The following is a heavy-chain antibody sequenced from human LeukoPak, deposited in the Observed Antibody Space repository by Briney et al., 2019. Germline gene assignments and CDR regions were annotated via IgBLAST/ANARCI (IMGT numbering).Heavy chain of an antibody. CDR2: IIPIFGTA. J-gene: IGHJ4*02. Sequence: SVKVSCKASGGTFSSYAISWVRQAPGQGLEWMGGIIPIFGTANYAQKFQGRVTITADKSTSTAYMELSSLRSEDTAVYYCARSPGRAAMVLYYFDYWGQGTLVTVSS. CDR3: ARSPGRAAMVLYYFDY. V-gene: IGHV1-69*06. CDR1: GGTFSSYA. D-gene: IGHD5-18*01.